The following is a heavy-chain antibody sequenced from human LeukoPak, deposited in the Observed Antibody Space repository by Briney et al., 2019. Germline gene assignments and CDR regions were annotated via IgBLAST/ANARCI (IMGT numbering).Heavy chain of an antibody. CDR2: IAYT. Sequence: PGESLKISCKGPGYSFTNYWISWVRQMPGKGLEWMGTIAYTNYSPSFQRHVTISADKSISTAHLQWSSLKASNPAMYYCVRHAMGGDTAMVGWGQGTLVTVSS. CDR1: GYSFTNYW. CDR3: VRHAMGGDTAMVG. V-gene: IGHV5-10-1*01. D-gene: IGHD5-18*01. J-gene: IGHJ4*02.